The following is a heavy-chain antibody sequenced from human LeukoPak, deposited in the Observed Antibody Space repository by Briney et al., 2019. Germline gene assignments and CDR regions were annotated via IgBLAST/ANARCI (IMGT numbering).Heavy chain of an antibody. Sequence: GGSLRLSCAASGFTFSSYSMNWVRQAPGKGLEWVSAISGSGGSTYYADSVKGRFTISRDNSKNTLYLQTNSLRAEDTAVYYCAKVPDSSGWSYYFDYWGQGTLVTVSS. CDR2: ISGSGGST. CDR1: GFTFSSYS. D-gene: IGHD6-19*01. J-gene: IGHJ4*02. V-gene: IGHV3-23*01. CDR3: AKVPDSSGWSYYFDY.